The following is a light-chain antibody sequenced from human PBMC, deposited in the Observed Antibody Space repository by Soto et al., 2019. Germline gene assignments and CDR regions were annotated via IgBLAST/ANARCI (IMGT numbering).Light chain of an antibody. CDR3: QQYYSSPWT. J-gene: IGKJ1*01. CDR2: WAS. V-gene: IGKV4-1*01. Sequence: DIVMTQSPDSLAASLGERATINCKSSQIVLYSSNNKNYLAWYQQKPGQPPKLLIYWASTRESGVPDRFSGSGSGTDFTLTISSVQAEDVAVYYCQQYYSSPWTFGQGTKVEIK. CDR1: QIVLYSSNNKNY.